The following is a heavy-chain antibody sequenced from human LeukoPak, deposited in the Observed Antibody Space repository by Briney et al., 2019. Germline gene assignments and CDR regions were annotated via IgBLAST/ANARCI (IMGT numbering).Heavy chain of an antibody. V-gene: IGHV3-23*01. CDR3: AKVASLCTSTSCVRGGFDY. CDR2: LSGSGGNT. CDR1: GFTFSSHA. J-gene: IGHJ4*02. Sequence: GGSLRLSCTASGFTFSSHAMSWVRQAPGKGLEGVSALSGSGGNTYYTDSVKGRFTISRDNSKNTLYLQMNSLSAEDTAKYYCAKVASLCTSTSCVRGGFDYWGQGTLVTVSS. D-gene: IGHD2-2*01.